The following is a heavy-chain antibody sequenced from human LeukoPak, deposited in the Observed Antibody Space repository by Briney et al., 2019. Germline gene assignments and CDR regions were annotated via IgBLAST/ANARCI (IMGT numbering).Heavy chain of an antibody. Sequence: ASVKVSCKASGGTFSSYAISWVRQASGQGLEWMGRIIPILGIANYAQKFQGRVTITADKSTSTAYMELSSLRSEDTAVYYCAAYCSGGSCYYPYYYGMDVWGQGTTVTVSS. CDR1: GGTFSSYA. CDR2: IIPILGIA. D-gene: IGHD2-15*01. V-gene: IGHV1-69*04. CDR3: AAYCSGGSCYYPYYYGMDV. J-gene: IGHJ6*02.